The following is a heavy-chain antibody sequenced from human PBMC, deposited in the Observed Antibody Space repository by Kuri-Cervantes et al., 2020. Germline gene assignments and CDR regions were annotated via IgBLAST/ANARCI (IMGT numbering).Heavy chain of an antibody. V-gene: IGHV4-38-2*02. CDR1: GYSISSGYY. J-gene: IGHJ4*02. CDR3: ARDRSSSWN. CDR2: IYHSGST. Sequence: SETLSLTCTVSGYSISSGYYWGWIRQPPGKGLEWIGSIYHSGSTYYNPSLKSRVTISVDTSKNQFSLKLSSVTAADTAVYYRARDRSSSWNWGQGTLVTVSS. D-gene: IGHD6-13*01.